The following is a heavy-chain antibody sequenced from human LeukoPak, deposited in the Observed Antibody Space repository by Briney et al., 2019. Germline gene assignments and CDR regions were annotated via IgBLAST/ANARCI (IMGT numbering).Heavy chain of an antibody. CDR2: ISAYNGNT. J-gene: IGHJ4*02. Sequence: ASVKVSCKASGYTFTSYGISWVRQAPGQGLEWMGWISAYNGNTNYAQKLQGRVTVTTDTSTSTAYMELRSLRSDDTAVYYCARTPGYYDSSGYYYFDYWGQGTLVTVSS. D-gene: IGHD3-22*01. V-gene: IGHV1-18*01. CDR3: ARTPGYYDSSGYYYFDY. CDR1: GYTFTSYG.